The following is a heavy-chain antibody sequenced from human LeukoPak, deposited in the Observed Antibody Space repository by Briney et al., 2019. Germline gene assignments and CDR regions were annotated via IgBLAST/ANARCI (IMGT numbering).Heavy chain of an antibody. V-gene: IGHV3-23*01. Sequence: PGGSLRLSCAASGLTFSKYAMSWVRQAPGKGLEWVSAISGSGGSTYYADSVQGRFTISRDNSKNTLYLQMNSLRAEDTAVYYCAKPSSGWYGYFDYWGQGTLVTVSS. CDR1: GLTFSKYA. J-gene: IGHJ4*02. D-gene: IGHD6-19*01. CDR3: AKPSSGWYGYFDY. CDR2: ISGSGGST.